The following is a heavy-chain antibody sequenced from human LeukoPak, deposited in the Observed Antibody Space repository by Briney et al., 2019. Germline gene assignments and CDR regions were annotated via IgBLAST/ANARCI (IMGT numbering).Heavy chain of an antibody. CDR2: IYSGGST. Sequence: GGSLRLSCAASGFTFSSNYMSWVRQAPGKGLEWVSVIYSGGSTYYSDSVKGRFNISRDNSKNTLYLQINSLRAEDTAVYYCARVIRSFGELLHYYYYMDVWGKGTTVTVSS. V-gene: IGHV3-66*02. CDR1: GFTFSSNY. D-gene: IGHD3-10*01. CDR3: ARVIRSFGELLHYYYYMDV. J-gene: IGHJ6*03.